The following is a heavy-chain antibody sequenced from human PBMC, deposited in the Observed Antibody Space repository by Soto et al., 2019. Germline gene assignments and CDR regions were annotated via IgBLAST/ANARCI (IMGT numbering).Heavy chain of an antibody. J-gene: IGHJ3*02. Sequence: KPSETLSLTCTVSGGSISSSSYYWGWIRQPPGKGLEWIGSIYYSGSTYYNPSLKSRVTISVDTPKNQFSLKLSSVTAADTAVYYCARQFLWELRPDAFDIWGQGTMVTVSS. CDR1: GGSISSSSYY. CDR3: ARQFLWELRPDAFDI. D-gene: IGHD1-26*01. CDR2: IYYSGST. V-gene: IGHV4-39*01.